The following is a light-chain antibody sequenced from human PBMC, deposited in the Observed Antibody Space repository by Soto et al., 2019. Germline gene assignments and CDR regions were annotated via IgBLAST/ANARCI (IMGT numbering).Light chain of an antibody. Sequence: QSVLTQPASVSGSPGQSITISCTGTSSDVGGYNYVSWYQQHPGKAPKLMIYDVTNRPSGISNRFSGSKSGNTASLTFSGLQAEDEADYYCSSYTTSRTLVFGGGSKVTVL. CDR1: SSDVGGYNY. CDR2: DVT. J-gene: IGLJ2*01. V-gene: IGLV2-14*03. CDR3: SSYTTSRTLV.